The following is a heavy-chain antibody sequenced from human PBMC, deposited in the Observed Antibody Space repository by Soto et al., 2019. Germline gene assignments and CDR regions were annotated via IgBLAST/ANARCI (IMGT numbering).Heavy chain of an antibody. CDR2: ISGDGGYT. CDR3: AKDGQYSSGCHRS. J-gene: IGHJ3*01. CDR1: GITFSSYA. V-gene: IGHV3-23*01. Sequence: PGGSLRLSCSASGITFSSYAMSWVRQAPGKGLEWVSSISGDGGYTYYTNSVKGRFTISRDNSRNTLYLQMDSLRAADTALYYCAKDGQYSSGCHRSWGQGTMVTVSS. D-gene: IGHD3-22*01.